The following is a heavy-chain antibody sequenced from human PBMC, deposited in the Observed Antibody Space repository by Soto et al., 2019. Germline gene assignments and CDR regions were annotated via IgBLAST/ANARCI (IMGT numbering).Heavy chain of an antibody. D-gene: IGHD6-13*01. V-gene: IGHV3-9*01. CDR3: AKDISAAGKPYYGMDV. CDR1: GFTFDDYA. Sequence: SLRLSCAASGFTFDDYAMHWVRQAPGKGLEWVSGISWNSGSIGYADSVKGRFTISRDNAKNSLYLQMNSLRAEDTALYYCAKDISAAGKPYYGMDVWGQGTTVTVSS. CDR2: ISWNSGSI. J-gene: IGHJ6*02.